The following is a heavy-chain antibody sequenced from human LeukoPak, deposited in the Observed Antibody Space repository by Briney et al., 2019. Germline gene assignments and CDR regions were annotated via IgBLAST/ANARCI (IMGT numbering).Heavy chain of an antibody. V-gene: IGHV6-1*01. D-gene: IGHD5-18*01. CDR3: ATNLWLNWFDP. CDR2: TYYRSKWYN. J-gene: IGHJ5*02. Sequence: GRTYYRSKWYNDYAVSVKSRITINPDTSKNQFSLKLSSVTAADTAVYYCATNLWLNWFDPWGQGTLVTVSS.